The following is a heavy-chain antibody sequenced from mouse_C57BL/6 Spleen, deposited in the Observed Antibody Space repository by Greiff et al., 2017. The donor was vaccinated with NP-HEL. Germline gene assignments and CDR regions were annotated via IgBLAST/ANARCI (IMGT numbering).Heavy chain of an antibody. CDR1: GYTFTSYW. J-gene: IGHJ2*01. CDR2: IDPSDSYT. V-gene: IGHV1-50*01. CDR3: ARSRYSNYGYYFDY. D-gene: IGHD2-5*01. Sequence: QVQLQQPGAELVKPGASVKLSCKASGYTFTSYWMQWVKQRPGQGLEWIGEIDPSDSYTNYNQKFKGKATLTVDTSSSTAYMQLSSLTSEDSAVYYCARSRYSNYGYYFDYWGQGTTLTVSS.